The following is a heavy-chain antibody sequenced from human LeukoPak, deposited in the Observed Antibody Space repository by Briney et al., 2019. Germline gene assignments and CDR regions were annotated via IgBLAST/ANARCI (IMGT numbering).Heavy chain of an antibody. CDR2: VYRDGKM. D-gene: IGHD2-21*01. J-gene: IGHJ4*02. CDR1: GFTVSSTY. CDR3: ASRHCSGGDCYFAGADPFDH. V-gene: IGHV3-53*01. Sequence: GGSLRLSCAASGFTVSSTYMSWVRQSPGKGLEWVSVVYRDGKMFYIDSVKGRFAISRDTSKNTVYLQMNNLRAEDTAVYYCASRHCSGGDCYFAGADPFDHWGQGTLVTVSS.